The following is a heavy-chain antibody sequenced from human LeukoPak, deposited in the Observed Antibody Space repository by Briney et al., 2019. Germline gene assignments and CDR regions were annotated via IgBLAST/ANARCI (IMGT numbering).Heavy chain of an antibody. CDR1: GGSISSYY. J-gene: IGHJ3*02. CDR2: IYYSGST. CDR3: ARRSGQDAFDI. V-gene: IGHV4-59*08. D-gene: IGHD6-19*01. Sequence: SETLSLTCTVSGGSISSYYWSWIRQPPGKGLEWIGYIYYSGSTNYNPSLKSRVTISVDTSKNQFSLKLSSVTAADTAVYYCARRSGQDAFDIWGQGTMVTVSS.